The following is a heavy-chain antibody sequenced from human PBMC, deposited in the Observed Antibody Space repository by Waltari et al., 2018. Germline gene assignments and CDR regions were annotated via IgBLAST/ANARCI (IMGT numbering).Heavy chain of an antibody. D-gene: IGHD5-12*01. CDR2: IYSGGST. J-gene: IGHJ5*02. CDR1: GFTFSSYA. Sequence: EVQLLESGGGLVQPGGSLRLSCAASGFTFSSYAMSWVRQAPGKGLEWVSVIYSGGSTYYADSVKGRFTISRDNSKNTLYLQMNSLRAEDTAVYYCARVATGVWFDPWGQGTLVTVSS. CDR3: ARVATGVWFDP. V-gene: IGHV3-23*03.